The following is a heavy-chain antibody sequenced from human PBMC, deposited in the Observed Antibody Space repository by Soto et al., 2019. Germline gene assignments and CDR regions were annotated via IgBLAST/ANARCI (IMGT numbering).Heavy chain of an antibody. CDR3: ARRVMGNIWYFDS. D-gene: IGHD2-21*01. V-gene: IGHV4-39*01. J-gene: IGHJ4*02. CDR1: GGSVRGSLYY. CDR2: IFYRGNT. Sequence: QLQLQESGPGLVKSSETLSLTCTVSGGSVRGSLYYWGWIRQPPGKGLEWIGNIFYRGNTYHSPSLKSRVTISVDTSKNQFSLRLSSVTAADTAVYYCARRVMGNIWYFDSWGQGTLVTLSS.